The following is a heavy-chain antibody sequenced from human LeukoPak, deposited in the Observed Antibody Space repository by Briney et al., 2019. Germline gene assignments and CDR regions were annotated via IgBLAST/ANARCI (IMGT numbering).Heavy chain of an antibody. J-gene: IGHJ5*02. D-gene: IGHD4-11*01. CDR1: GESFSGYY. Sequence: PSETLSLTCAVYGESFSGYYWSWIRQPPGKGLEWIGEINHSGSTNYNPSLKSRVTISVDTSKNQFSLKLSSVTAADTAVYYCARAARYSSNWFDPWGQGTLVTVSS. CDR3: ARAARYSSNWFDP. CDR2: INHSGST. V-gene: IGHV4-34*01.